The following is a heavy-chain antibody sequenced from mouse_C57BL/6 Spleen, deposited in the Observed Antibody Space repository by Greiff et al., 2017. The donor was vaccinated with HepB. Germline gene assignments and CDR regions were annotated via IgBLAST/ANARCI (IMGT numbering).Heavy chain of an antibody. CDR2: INPSSGYT. CDR1: GYTFTSYW. J-gene: IGHJ3*01. D-gene: IGHD2-4*01. V-gene: IGHV1-7*01. Sequence: QVHVKQSGAELAKPGASVKLSCKASGYTFTSYWMHWVKQRPGQGLEWIGYINPSSGYTKYNQKFKDKATLTADKSSSTAYMQLSSLTYEDSAVYYCARNYDYDGGFPWFAYWGQGTLVTVYA. CDR3: ARNYDYDGGFPWFAY.